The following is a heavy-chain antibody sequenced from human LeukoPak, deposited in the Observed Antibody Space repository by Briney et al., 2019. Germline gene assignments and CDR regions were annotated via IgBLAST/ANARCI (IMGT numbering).Heavy chain of an antibody. Sequence: PGGSLRLSCAASGFTFDDYAMHWVRQAPGKGLEWVSLISGDGGSTYYADSVKGRFTISRDNSKNSLSLQMNSLRTEDTALYYCAKGFLPLIAAAGLDYWGQGTLVTVSS. V-gene: IGHV3-43*02. CDR1: GFTFDDYA. D-gene: IGHD6-13*01. J-gene: IGHJ4*02. CDR2: ISGDGGST. CDR3: AKGFLPLIAAAGLDY.